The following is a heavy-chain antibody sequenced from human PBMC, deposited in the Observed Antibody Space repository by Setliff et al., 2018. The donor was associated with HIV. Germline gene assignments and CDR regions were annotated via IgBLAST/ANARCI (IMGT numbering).Heavy chain of an antibody. CDR1: GYTFTSYY. V-gene: IGHV3-30*09. Sequence: SCKASGYTFTSYYMHWVRQAPGKGLEWVALIAYDGGDEYFADSVKGRFAISRDYSRNTLHLQMNGLRPEDTAVYYCARGGYFDSSSAGALDVWGQGTLVTVSS. J-gene: IGHJ3*01. CDR3: ARGGYFDSSSAGALDV. D-gene: IGHD3-22*01. CDR2: IAYDGGDE.